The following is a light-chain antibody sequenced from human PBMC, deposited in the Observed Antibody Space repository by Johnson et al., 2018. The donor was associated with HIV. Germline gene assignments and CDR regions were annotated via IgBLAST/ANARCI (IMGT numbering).Light chain of an antibody. CDR2: ENS. Sequence: QSVLTQPPSVSAAPGQKVTISCSGSSSNIGNKYVSWYQQLPGTAPKLLIYENSKRPSGIPDRFSGSKSGTSATLAITGLQTGDEADYYCGTWDTNLSAGGVFGSGTQVTVL. CDR3: GTWDTNLSAGGV. V-gene: IGLV1-51*02. J-gene: IGLJ1*01. CDR1: SSNIGNKY.